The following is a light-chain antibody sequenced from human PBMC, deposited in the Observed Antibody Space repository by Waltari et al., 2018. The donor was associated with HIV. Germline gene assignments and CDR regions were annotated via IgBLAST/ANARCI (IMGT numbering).Light chain of an antibody. CDR3: LQSRSFPFT. CDR2: AAS. J-gene: IGKJ3*01. Sequence: DIQLTQSPSFLSASVGDTVIITCRASQGISNYLAWYQQEPGKAPKLLVYAASTLQRGVPSRCSGSGSGTELTLTISSLQPEDFATYYCLQSRSFPFTFGPGTKVDIK. V-gene: IGKV1-9*01. CDR1: QGISNY.